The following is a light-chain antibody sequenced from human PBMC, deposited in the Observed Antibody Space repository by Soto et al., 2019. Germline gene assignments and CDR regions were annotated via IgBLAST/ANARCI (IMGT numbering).Light chain of an antibody. CDR2: GAS. CDR3: QHYRTS. V-gene: IGKV3-20*01. Sequence: EIVLTQSPGTLSLSPGERATLSCRASQSVSSSYLAWYQQKPGQAPMQLIYGASSRATGIPDRFSGSGSGTDFTLTITRLEPEDFEVYYCQHYRTSFGGGTRVEIK. J-gene: IGKJ4*01. CDR1: QSVSSSY.